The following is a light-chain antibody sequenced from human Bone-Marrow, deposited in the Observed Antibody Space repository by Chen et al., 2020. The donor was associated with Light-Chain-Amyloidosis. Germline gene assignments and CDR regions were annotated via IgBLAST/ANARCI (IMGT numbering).Light chain of an antibody. Sequence: QSALTQPASVSGSPGQSITLSCTGTSSDVGGYNYVSWYQQHPGKTPKLMIYDVSNRPSGVSNRFSGSKSGNPASLTISGLQAEDEADYYCSSYTSSSTVVFGGGTKLTVL. CDR1: SSDVGGYNY. V-gene: IGLV2-14*01. J-gene: IGLJ2*01. CDR3: SSYTSSSTVV. CDR2: DVS.